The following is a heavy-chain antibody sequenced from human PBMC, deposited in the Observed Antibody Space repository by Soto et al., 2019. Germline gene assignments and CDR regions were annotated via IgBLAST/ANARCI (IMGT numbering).Heavy chain of an antibody. J-gene: IGHJ4*02. CDR2: ISSDGTTK. CDR1: GIDLENYG. CDR3: VKDGGGVRYNYNIRGDS. Sequence: QVQLVESGGGVVHPGRSLRLACVASGIDLENYGIHWVRQAPGEGLECVAVISSDGTTKSYIDSVRGRFTISRDNSRSTVFVQMNSLRRDDTAMYYCVKDGGGVRYNYNIRGDSWGQGTPVTVSS. D-gene: IGHD5-18*01. V-gene: IGHV3-30*18.